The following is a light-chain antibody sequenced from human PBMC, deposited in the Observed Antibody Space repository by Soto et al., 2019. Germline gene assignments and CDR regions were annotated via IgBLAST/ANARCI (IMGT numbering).Light chain of an antibody. CDR3: AAWDDSLNAGV. CDR2: TDD. Sequence: QSVLTQPPSASGTPGQRVTISCSGSNSNIGTNSVNWYQQLPGTAPKLLIYTDDQRPSGVPDRFSGSKSGTSGSLVISGLQSEDEAHYYCAAWDDSLNAGVFGGGTKLTVL. V-gene: IGLV1-44*01. J-gene: IGLJ3*02. CDR1: NSNIGTNS.